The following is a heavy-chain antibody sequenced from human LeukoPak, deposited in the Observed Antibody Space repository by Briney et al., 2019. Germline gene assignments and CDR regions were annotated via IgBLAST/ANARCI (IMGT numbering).Heavy chain of an antibody. CDR1: GFSFTDYW. CDR2: INIDASVT. Sequence: GGALRLSCAASGFSFTDYWMHWVRQAPGKGPVWISRINIDASVTTYADSVKGRFTISRDNAKKTAYLQINSLRAEDTAVYYCARVPVDGYSTSFDYWGQGSLVTVS. V-gene: IGHV3-74*01. J-gene: IGHJ4*02. D-gene: IGHD2/OR15-2a*01. CDR3: ARVPVDGYSTSFDY.